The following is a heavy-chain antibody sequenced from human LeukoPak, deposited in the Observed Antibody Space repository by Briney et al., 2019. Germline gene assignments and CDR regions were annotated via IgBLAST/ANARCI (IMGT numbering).Heavy chain of an antibody. CDR1: GGTFSSYA. D-gene: IGHD3-22*01. CDR2: IIPIFGTA. J-gene: IGHJ4*02. CDR3: ARVARNYYDSSGYSEHFDY. Sequence: ASVKVSCKASGGTFSSYAISWVRQAPGQGLEWMGGIIPIFGTANYAQKFQGRVTITADESTSTAYMELSSLRSEDTAVYYCARVARNYYDSSGYSEHFDYWGQGTLVTVSS. V-gene: IGHV1-69*01.